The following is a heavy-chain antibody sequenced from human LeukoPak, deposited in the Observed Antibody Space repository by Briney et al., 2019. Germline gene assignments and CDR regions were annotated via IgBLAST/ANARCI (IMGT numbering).Heavy chain of an antibody. Sequence: GASVKVSCKASGGTFSTYPISWVRQAPGQGLEWMGGIIPIFGTANYAQKLQGRVTMTTDTSTSTAYMELRSLRSDDTAVYYCARMGMPYYYYYMDVWGKGTTVTISS. CDR3: ARMGMPYYYYYMDV. J-gene: IGHJ6*03. D-gene: IGHD7-27*01. CDR2: IIPIFGTA. CDR1: GGTFSTYP. V-gene: IGHV1-69*05.